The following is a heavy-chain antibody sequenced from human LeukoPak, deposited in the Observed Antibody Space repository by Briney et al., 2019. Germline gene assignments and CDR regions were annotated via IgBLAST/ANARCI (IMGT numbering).Heavy chain of an antibody. V-gene: IGHV1-69*13. CDR1: GGTFSSYA. CDR3: ARDGRRLGYCSSTSCYPDY. D-gene: IGHD2-2*01. J-gene: IGHJ4*02. CDR2: IIPIFGTA. Sequence: SVKVSCKASGGTFSSYAISWVRQAPGQGLEWMGGIIPIFGTANYAQKFQGRVTITADESTSTAYMELSSLRSEDTAVYYCARDGRRLGYCSSTSCYPDYWGQGTLVTVSS.